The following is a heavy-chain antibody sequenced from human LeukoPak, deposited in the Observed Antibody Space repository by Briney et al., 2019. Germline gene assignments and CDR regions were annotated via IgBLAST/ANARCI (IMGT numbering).Heavy chain of an antibody. D-gene: IGHD3-22*01. J-gene: IGHJ4*02. CDR3: AKDRPSYYYDSSGYVDY. CDR2: ISYDGSNK. V-gene: IGHV3-30-3*01. Sequence: GGSLRLSCAASGFTFSSYAMHWVRQAPGKGLEWVAVISYDGSNKYYADSVKGRFTISRDNSKNTLYLQMNSLRAEDTAVYYCAKDRPSYYYDSSGYVDYWGQGTLVTVSS. CDR1: GFTFSSYA.